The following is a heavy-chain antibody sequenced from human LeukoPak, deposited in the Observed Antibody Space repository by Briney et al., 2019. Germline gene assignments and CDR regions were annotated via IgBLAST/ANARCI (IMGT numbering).Heavy chain of an antibody. V-gene: IGHV3-33*08. CDR1: GFTFSSYA. Sequence: GGSLRLSCAASGFTFSSYAMSWVRQAPGKGLEWVAVIWYDGSNKYYADSVKGRFTISRDNSKNTLYLQMNSLRAEDTAVYYCARGAYSSSFGDYFDYWGQGTLVTVSS. CDR3: ARGAYSSSFGDYFDY. J-gene: IGHJ4*02. D-gene: IGHD6-13*01. CDR2: IWYDGSNK.